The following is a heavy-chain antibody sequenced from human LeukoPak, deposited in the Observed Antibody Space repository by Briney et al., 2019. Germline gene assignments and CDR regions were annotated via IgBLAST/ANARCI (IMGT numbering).Heavy chain of an antibody. Sequence: GSLRLSCAASGFTFSNAWMSWVRQAPGKGLEWVGRIKSKTDGGTTDYAAPVKGRFTISRDDSKNTLYLQMNSLKTEDTAVYYCTTESDYDFWSGYYSPDYWGQGTLVTVSS. CDR3: TTESDYDFWSGYYSPDY. CDR2: IKSKTDGGTT. J-gene: IGHJ4*02. V-gene: IGHV3-15*01. D-gene: IGHD3-3*01. CDR1: GFTFSNAW.